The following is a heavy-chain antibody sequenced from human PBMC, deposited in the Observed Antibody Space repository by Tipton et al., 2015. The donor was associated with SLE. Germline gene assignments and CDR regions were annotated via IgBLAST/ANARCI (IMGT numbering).Heavy chain of an antibody. CDR2: IYYSGST. Sequence: TLSLTCTVSGGSISSHYWSWIRQPPGKGLEWIGYIYYSGSTNYNPSLKSRVTISLDTSKNQFSLKLSSVTAADTAVYYCARAGYDFWSGKGYFQHWGQGTLVTVFS. CDR3: ARAGYDFWSGKGYFQH. V-gene: IGHV4-59*11. J-gene: IGHJ1*01. D-gene: IGHD3-3*01. CDR1: GGSISSHY.